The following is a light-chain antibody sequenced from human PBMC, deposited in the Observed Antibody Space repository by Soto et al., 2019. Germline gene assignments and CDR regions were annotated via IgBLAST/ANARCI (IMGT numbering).Light chain of an antibody. J-gene: IGKJ5*01. CDR3: QDRDYLQVP. Sequence: ETVLTQSPCTLSLSPGERATLSCRASQSVRSSYLAWYQQKPGRAPRLLIYDTSRRATGLPARFSGSGSGKDFTLTITRLEPEDFAVYYCQDRDYLQVPFGQVARLAI. V-gene: IGKV3D-20*02. CDR2: DTS. CDR1: QSVRSSY.